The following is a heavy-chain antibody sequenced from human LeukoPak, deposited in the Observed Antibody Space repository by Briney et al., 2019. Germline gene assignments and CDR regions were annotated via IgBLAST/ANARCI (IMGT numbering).Heavy chain of an antibody. D-gene: IGHD3-22*01. J-gene: IGHJ4*02. CDR3: ARDSFLYYYDSSGSLGFDY. Sequence: GGSLGLSCAASGFTFSDYYMSWVRQAPGKGLEGGSYISSSGSTIYYADSVKGRFTISRDNAKNSLYLQMNSLRAEDTAVYYCARDSFLYYYDSSGSLGFDYWGQGTLVTVSS. V-gene: IGHV3-11*01. CDR2: ISSSGSTI. CDR1: GFTFSDYY.